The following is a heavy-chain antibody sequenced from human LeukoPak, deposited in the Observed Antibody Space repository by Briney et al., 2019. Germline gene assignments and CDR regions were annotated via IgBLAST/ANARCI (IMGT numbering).Heavy chain of an antibody. CDR2: ISGGGSST. CDR3: AKDRSGYCSGGTCYSLDY. D-gene: IGHD2-15*01. CDR1: GFTFSSYA. J-gene: IGHJ4*02. V-gene: IGHV3-23*01. Sequence: GGSLRLSCAASGFTFSSYAMNWVRQAPGKGLEWVSVISGGGSSTNYADSVKGRFTISRDNSKNTLYLQMNSLRAEDTAVYYCAKDRSGYCSGGTCYSLDYWGQGTLVTVSS.